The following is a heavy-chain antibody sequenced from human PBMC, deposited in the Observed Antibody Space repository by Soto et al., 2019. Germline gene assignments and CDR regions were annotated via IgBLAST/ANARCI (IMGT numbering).Heavy chain of an antibody. CDR3: ARGPRAWYSSGWRGAFEI. CDR1: GGSFSGYY. J-gene: IGHJ3*02. D-gene: IGHD6-19*01. Sequence: QVQLQQWGAGLLKPSETLSLTCAVYGGSFSGYYWRWIRQPPGKGLEWIGEINHSGSTNYNPSLKSRVTISVDTYKNQFSLKLSSVTAADTAVYYCARGPRAWYSSGWRGAFEIWCQGTMVTVS. V-gene: IGHV4-34*01. CDR2: INHSGST.